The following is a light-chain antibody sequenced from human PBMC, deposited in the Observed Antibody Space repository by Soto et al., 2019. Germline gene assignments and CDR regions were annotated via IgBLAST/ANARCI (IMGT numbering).Light chain of an antibody. CDR2: AVS. CDR1: SSDVGLYDY. Sequence: QSVLTQPASVSGSPGQSITISCTGTSSDVGLYDYVSWYQQHPGKAPQLMIYAVSNRPSGVSNRFSASKSGNTASLFISGLQAEAEADYYCSSYTSDSSYVFGSGTKVTV. J-gene: IGLJ1*01. V-gene: IGLV2-14*01. CDR3: SSYTSDSSYV.